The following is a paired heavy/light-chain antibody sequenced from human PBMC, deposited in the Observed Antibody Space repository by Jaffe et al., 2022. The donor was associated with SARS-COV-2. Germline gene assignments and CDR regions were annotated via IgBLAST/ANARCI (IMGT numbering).Heavy chain of an antibody. CDR2: IWYDGSNK. CDR1: GFTFSSYG. J-gene: IGHJ6*02. D-gene: IGHD2-2*01. V-gene: IGHV3-33*01. CDR3: ARAPAKYYYYYAMDV. Sequence: QVQLVESGGGVFQPGRSLRLSCAASGFTFSSYGMHWVRQAPGKGLDWVAVIWYDGSNKYYADSVKGRFTISRDNSKNTLCLQMNSLRAEDSAVYYCARAPAKYYYYYAMDVWGQGTTVTVSS.
Light chain of an antibody. CDR2: EVS. CDR3: SSYAGSNNLVV. V-gene: IGLV2-8*01. Sequence: QSALTQPPSASGSPGQSVTISCTGTSSDVGGYNYVSWYQQHPGKAPKLMIYEVSKRPSGVPDRFSGSKSGNTASLTVSGLQAEDEADYYCSSYAGSNNLVVFGGGTKLTVL. CDR1: SSDVGGYNY. J-gene: IGLJ2*01.